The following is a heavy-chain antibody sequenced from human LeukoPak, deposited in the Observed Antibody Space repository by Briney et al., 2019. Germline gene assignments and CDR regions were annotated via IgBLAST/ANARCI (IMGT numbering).Heavy chain of an antibody. D-gene: IGHD3-10*01. CDR1: GFTFSSYG. J-gene: IGHJ4*02. Sequence: GRSLRLSCAASGFTFSSYGMHWVRQAPGKGLEWVAVISYDGSNKYYADSVKGRFTISRDNSKNTLYLQMNSLRAEDTAVYYCKGGYGSGSYSNRYDYWGQGTLVTVSS. V-gene: IGHV3-30*19. CDR3: KGGYGSGSYSNRYDY. CDR2: ISYDGSNK.